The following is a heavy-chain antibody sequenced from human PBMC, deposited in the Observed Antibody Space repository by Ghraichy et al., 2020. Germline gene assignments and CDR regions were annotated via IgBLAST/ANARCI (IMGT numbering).Heavy chain of an antibody. CDR1: GGSISSGGYY. CDR2: IYYSGST. J-gene: IGHJ4*02. CDR3: ARGPPGDYDSSGYYYHPYYFAY. V-gene: IGHV4-31*03. Sequence: SETLSLTCTVSGGSISSGGYYWSWIRQHPGKGLEWIGYIYYSGSTYYNPSLKSRVTISVDTSKNQFSLKLSSVTAADTAVYYCARGPPGDYDSSGYYYHPYYFAYWGQGTLVTVSS. D-gene: IGHD3-22*01.